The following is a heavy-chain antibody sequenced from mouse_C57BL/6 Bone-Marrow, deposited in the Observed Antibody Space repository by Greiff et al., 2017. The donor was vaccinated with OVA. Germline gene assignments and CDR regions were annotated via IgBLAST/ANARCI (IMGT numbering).Heavy chain of an antibody. D-gene: IGHD2-2*01. CDR1: GFTFSSYA. V-gene: IGHV5-4*01. Sequence: EVQLVESGGGLVKPGGSLKLSCAASGFTFSSYAMSWVRQTPEQRLEWVATLSDGGSYTYYPDNVKGRFTISRDNAKNNLYLQMSHLKSEDTAMYYCAREGNDEGFDYWGQGTTLTVSS. J-gene: IGHJ2*01. CDR3: AREGNDEGFDY. CDR2: LSDGGSYT.